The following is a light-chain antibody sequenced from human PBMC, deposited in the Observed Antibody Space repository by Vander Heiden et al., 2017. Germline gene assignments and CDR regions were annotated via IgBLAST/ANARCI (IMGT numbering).Light chain of an antibody. J-gene: IGKJ4*01. CDR2: WAS. Sequence: DIVLTQSPDSLAVSLGERATINCKPSQNGLYSSNNKNYLAWYQQKPGQPPKLLIYWASARESGVPDRFSGSGSGTDFTLTISSLQAEDVAIYYCQQSYTTPLTFGGGTKVEIK. CDR3: QQSYTTPLT. CDR1: QNGLYSSNNKNY. V-gene: IGKV4-1*01.